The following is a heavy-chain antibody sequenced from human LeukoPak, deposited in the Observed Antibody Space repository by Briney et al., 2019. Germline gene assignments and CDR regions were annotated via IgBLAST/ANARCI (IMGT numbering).Heavy chain of an antibody. CDR2: IYPGDSDT. Sequence: GESLKISCKGSGYSFTTYWIVWVRQMPGKGLEWMGIIYPGDSDTRYNPSFQGQVSISVDKFISTAYLQWSSLKASDTAMYYCARCAFSYEDQEYDFAYWGQGTLVTVSS. J-gene: IGHJ4*02. D-gene: IGHD5-18*01. V-gene: IGHV5-51*01. CDR3: ARCAFSYEDQEYDFAY. CDR1: GYSFTTYW.